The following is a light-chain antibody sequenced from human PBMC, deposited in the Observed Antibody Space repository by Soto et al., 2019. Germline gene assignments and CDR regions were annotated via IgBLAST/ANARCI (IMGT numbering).Light chain of an antibody. J-gene: IGKJ5*01. V-gene: IGKV3-20*01. CDR1: QSVSSSY. CDR2: SSA. Sequence: EIVLTQSPATPSLSPGERATLSCRASQSVSSSYLAWYPQKPGQAPRLLIYSSAGRATGIPNRYSGSGSGSDFTLTITILGPEDEAVYDCQQYGSSRPITFGQGTRLEI. CDR3: QQYGSSRPIT.